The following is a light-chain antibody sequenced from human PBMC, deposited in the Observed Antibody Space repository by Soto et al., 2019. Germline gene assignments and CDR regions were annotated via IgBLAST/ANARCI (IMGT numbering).Light chain of an antibody. V-gene: IGKV1-39*01. Sequence: DIQMTQSPSSLSASVGDRVTVTCRTSQKINNYLNWYQQKPGKAPKLLIYGAFSVQSGVPLRFSGSGSGTEFTLTISSLQPEDFAIYYCEQTYNTPVTFGQGTRLEIK. CDR1: QKINNY. J-gene: IGKJ5*01. CDR3: EQTYNTPVT. CDR2: GAF.